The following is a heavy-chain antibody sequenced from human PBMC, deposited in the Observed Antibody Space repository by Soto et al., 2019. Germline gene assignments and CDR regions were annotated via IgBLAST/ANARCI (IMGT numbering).Heavy chain of an antibody. Sequence: GGSLRLSCAASGFTFSSYAMSWVRQAPGKGLEWVSAISGSGGSTYYADSVKGRFTISRDNSKNTLYLQMNSLRAEDTAVYYCAKDDLYWTNGVCPRVNLFDPWGQGTLVTVSS. J-gene: IGHJ5*02. CDR2: ISGSGGST. CDR3: AKDDLYWTNGVCPRVNLFDP. CDR1: GFTFSSYA. V-gene: IGHV3-23*01. D-gene: IGHD2-8*01.